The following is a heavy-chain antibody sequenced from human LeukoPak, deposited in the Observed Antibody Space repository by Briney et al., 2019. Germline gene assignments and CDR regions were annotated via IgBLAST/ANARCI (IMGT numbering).Heavy chain of an antibody. CDR1: AGSISSSSHY. CDR3: ARQGDRKMSSRFDY. J-gene: IGHJ4*02. V-gene: IGHV4-39*01. D-gene: IGHD2-21*01. CDR2: IYYSGST. Sequence: PSETLSLTCTVSAGSISSSSHYWGWIRQPPGKGLEWIGSIYYSGSTYYIPSLESRVTISVDTSKNQFSLKLSSVTAADTAVYYCARQGDRKMSSRFDYWGQGTLVTVSS.